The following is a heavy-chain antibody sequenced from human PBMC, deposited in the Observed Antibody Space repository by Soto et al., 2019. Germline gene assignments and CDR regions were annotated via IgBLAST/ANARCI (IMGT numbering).Heavy chain of an antibody. D-gene: IGHD6-19*01. CDR3: ARLVKLSSGRHPPDY. V-gene: IGHV1-18*01. J-gene: IGHJ4*02. CDR1: GYSFTSYG. Sequence: QVQLVQSGAEVKKPGASVKVSCKASGYSFTSYGISWVRQAPGQGLEWMGWISASNGNTNYALKLQGRVTMTTDTSTNTTYMELRSLRADDTAVYYCARLVKLSSGRHPPDYWGQGTLITVSS. CDR2: ISASNGNT.